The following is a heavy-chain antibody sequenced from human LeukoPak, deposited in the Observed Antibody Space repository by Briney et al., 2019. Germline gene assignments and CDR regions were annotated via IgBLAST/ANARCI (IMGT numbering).Heavy chain of an antibody. CDR3: ARGIGGKITMVRGVRRKNWFDP. V-gene: IGHV4-34*01. Sequence: SETLSLTCAVYGGSFSGYYWSWIHQPPGKGLEWIGEINHSGSTNYNPSLKSRVTISVDTSKNQFSLKLSSVTAADTAVYYCARGIGGKITMVRGVRRKNWFDPWGQGTLVTVSS. J-gene: IGHJ5*02. CDR1: GGSFSGYY. CDR2: INHSGST. D-gene: IGHD3-10*01.